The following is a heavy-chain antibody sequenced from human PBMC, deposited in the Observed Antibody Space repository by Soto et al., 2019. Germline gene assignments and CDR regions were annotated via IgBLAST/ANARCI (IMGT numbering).Heavy chain of an antibody. V-gene: IGHV4-31*03. D-gene: IGHD3-10*01. CDR1: GGSINSGGYY. CDR3: ARGITMVRGVIHTPYFDY. J-gene: IGHJ4*02. Sequence: QVQLQESGPGLVKPSQTLSLTCTVSGGSINSGGYYWSWIRQHPGKGLEWIGYIYNGGSTYYNPSLKSRVTISVDTSKNQFSLKLSSVTAADTAVYCCARGITMVRGVIHTPYFDYWGQGTLVTVSS. CDR2: IYNGGST.